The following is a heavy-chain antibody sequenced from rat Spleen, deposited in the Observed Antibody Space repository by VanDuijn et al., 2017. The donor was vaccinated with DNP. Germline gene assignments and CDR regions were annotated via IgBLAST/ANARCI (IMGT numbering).Heavy chain of an antibody. J-gene: IGHJ2*01. Sequence: EVQLVESGGGLVQPGRSLKLSCAASGFTFSDHNMAWVRQAPKKGLEWVATIIYDGSRTYYRDSVKGRFTISRDNAKSTLYLQMDSLRSEDTATHYCARSIPGIKGFYFDYWGHGVMVTVSS. CDR1: GFTFSDHN. D-gene: IGHD1-4*01. V-gene: IGHV5-7*01. CDR3: ARSIPGIKGFYFDY. CDR2: IIYDGSRT.